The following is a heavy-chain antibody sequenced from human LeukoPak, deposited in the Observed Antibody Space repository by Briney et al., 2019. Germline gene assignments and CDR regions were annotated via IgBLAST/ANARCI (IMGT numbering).Heavy chain of an antibody. Sequence: ASVKVSCKASGSTFTNHAMNWVRQAPGQGLEWMGWIDTNTGNPTYAQGFTGRFVFSLDTSVGTTYLQISSLKAEDTAVYYCARDPGDDIAVPGDPWGQGTLVSVSS. CDR3: ARDPGDDIAVPGDP. V-gene: IGHV7-4-1*02. J-gene: IGHJ5*02. CDR1: GSTFTNHA. D-gene: IGHD2-2*01. CDR2: IDTNTGNP.